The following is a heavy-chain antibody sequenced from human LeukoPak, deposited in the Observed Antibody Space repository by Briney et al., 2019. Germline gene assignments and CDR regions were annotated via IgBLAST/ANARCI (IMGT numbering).Heavy chain of an antibody. V-gene: IGHV4-39*01. CDR3: ARQDGSGKFDY. CDR2: IYYNGDT. Sequence: PSETLSLTCIVSGASISSSSYYWGWIRQPPGKGLEWIGSIYYNGDTYYNSSLKSRLTISVGTSKNQFTLKLSSVTAADTALYYCARQDGSGKFDYWGQGTLVTVSS. J-gene: IGHJ4*02. D-gene: IGHD3-10*01. CDR1: GASISSSSYY.